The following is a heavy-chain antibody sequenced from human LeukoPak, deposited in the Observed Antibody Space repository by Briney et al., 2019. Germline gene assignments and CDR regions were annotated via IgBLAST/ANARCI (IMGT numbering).Heavy chain of an antibody. CDR3: ARTIITGANCFDP. Sequence: SETLSLTCTVSGGSISSYYWSWIRQPPGKGLEWIGYIYYSGSTNYNPSLKSRVTISVDTSKNQFSLKLSSVTAADTAVYYCARTIITGANCFDPWGQGTPVTVSS. D-gene: IGHD1-20*01. J-gene: IGHJ5*02. V-gene: IGHV4-59*08. CDR1: GGSISSYY. CDR2: IYYSGST.